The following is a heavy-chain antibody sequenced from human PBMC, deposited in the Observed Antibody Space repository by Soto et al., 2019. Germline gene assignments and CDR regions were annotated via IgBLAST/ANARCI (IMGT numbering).Heavy chain of an antibody. CDR1: GFTFRSYA. CDR2: LSYGGNNK. CDR3: ARARLDTPALDY. D-gene: IGHD2-2*01. Sequence: QVQLVESGGGVVQPGRSLRLSCAASGFTFRSYAMHWVRQAPGKGLELVAVLSYGGNNKYYADSVKGRFAISRDNSRHPMYLPMNSLRAEDTAVYYCARARLDTPALDYWGQGTLVTVSS. V-gene: IGHV3-30*09. J-gene: IGHJ4*02.